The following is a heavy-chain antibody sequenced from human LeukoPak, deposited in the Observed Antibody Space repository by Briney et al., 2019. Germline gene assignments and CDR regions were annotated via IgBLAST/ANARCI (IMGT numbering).Heavy chain of an antibody. CDR1: EFTFSSYY. J-gene: IGHJ4*02. V-gene: IGHV3-7*04. D-gene: IGHD1-1*01. Sequence: GGSLRLSCAGSEFTFSSYYMSWVRQAPGKGLERVANINEDGSEAGYLDSVKGRFTISRDNAKNSVHLQMNSLRADDAAVYYCARVGYKWDDYGVDDWGQRTMVTVSS. CDR3: ARVGYKWDDYGVDD. CDR2: INEDGSEA.